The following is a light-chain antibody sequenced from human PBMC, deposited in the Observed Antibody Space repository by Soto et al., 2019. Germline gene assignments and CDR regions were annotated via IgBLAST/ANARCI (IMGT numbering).Light chain of an antibody. CDR3: QQTYSTLWT. J-gene: IGKJ1*01. V-gene: IGKV1-39*01. Sequence: DIPMTQSPSSLSASVGDRVTITCRASQSISNYLNWYQQKPGKAPNLLIYAASSLQSGVPSRFSGSGSGTDFTFTISSLQPEDFATYYCQQTYSTLWTFGQGTKVEIK. CDR1: QSISNY. CDR2: AAS.